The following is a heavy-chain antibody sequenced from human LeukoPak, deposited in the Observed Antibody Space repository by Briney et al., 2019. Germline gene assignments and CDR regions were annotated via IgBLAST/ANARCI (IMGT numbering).Heavy chain of an antibody. CDR2: IIPIFGTA. D-gene: IGHD6-13*01. CDR1: GGTFISYA. V-gene: IGHV1-69*13. CDR3: ARVGAAAGTGLYYYYYYMDV. J-gene: IGHJ6*03. Sequence: SXKVSCKASGGTFISYAISWVRQAPGQGLEWMGGIIPIFGTANYAQKFQGRVTITADESTSTAYMELSRLRSDDTAVYYCARVGAAAGTGLYYYYYYMDVWGKGTTVTVSS.